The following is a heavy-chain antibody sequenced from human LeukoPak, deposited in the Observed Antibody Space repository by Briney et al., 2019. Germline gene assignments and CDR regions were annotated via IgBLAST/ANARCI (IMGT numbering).Heavy chain of an antibody. CDR3: ARDGITMRILEY. Sequence: GGSLRLSCAASGFTFSNAWMSWVRQAPGKGLEWVGRIKSKTDGGTTDYAAPVKGRFTISRDDSKNTLYLQMNSLKTEDTAVYYCARDGITMRILEYWGQGTLVTVSS. V-gene: IGHV3-15*01. CDR2: IKSKTDGGTT. CDR1: GFTFSNAW. D-gene: IGHD3-10*01. J-gene: IGHJ4*02.